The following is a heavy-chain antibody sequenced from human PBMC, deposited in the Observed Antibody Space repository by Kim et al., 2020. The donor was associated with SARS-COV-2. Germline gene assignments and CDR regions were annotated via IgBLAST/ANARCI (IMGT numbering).Heavy chain of an antibody. J-gene: IGHJ5*02. Sequence: SETLSLICTVSGGSISSSSYYWGWIRQPPGKGLEWIGSIYYSGSTYYNPSLKSRVTISVDTSKNQFSLKLSSVTAADTAVYYCARVKAGVTTLMDWFDPWGQGTLVTVSS. CDR3: ARVKAGVTTLMDWFDP. CDR1: GGSISSSSYY. D-gene: IGHD4-17*01. CDR2: IYYSGST. V-gene: IGHV4-39*07.